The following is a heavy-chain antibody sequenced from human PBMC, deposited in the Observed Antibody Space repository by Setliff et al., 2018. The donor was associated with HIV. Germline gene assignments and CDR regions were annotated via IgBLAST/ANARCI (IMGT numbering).Heavy chain of an antibody. CDR1: GGSFTSRSYY. J-gene: IGHJ3*02. D-gene: IGHD3-16*01. CDR3: ARVGFGDSDAFDI. Sequence: SETLSLTCTVSGGSFTSRSYYWGWIRQPPGKGLEWIGSIFYSGITYYNPSLKSRVTISVETSKNQFSLKLSSVIAADTAVYYCARVGFGDSDAFDIWGQGTMVTVSS. V-gene: IGHV4-39*07. CDR2: IFYSGIT.